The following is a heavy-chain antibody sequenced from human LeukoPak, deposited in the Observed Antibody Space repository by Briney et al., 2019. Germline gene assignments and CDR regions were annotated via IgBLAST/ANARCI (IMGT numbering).Heavy chain of an antibody. J-gene: IGHJ4*02. Sequence: GGSLRLSCVASGFTFSNYEMTWIRQTPGKGLEWVSYISSSGATLYYADSVKGRFAISRDNAKNSLYLQVNSLRAEDTAVYYCARDYCSGLPIDYWGQGTLVTVSS. CDR3: ARDYCSGLPIDY. V-gene: IGHV3-48*03. CDR2: ISSSGATL. D-gene: IGHD3-10*01. CDR1: GFTFSNYE.